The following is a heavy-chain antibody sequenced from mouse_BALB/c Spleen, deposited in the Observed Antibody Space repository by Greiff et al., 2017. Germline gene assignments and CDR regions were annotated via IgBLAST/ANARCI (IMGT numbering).Heavy chain of an antibody. D-gene: IGHD2-1*01. V-gene: IGHV2-9*02. J-gene: IGHJ1*01. CDR3: TRSTMVTTWYSDV. CDR1: GFSLTSYG. CDR2: IWAGGST. Sequence: VKLMESGPGLVAPSQCLSITCTVSGFSLTSYGVHWVRQPPGKGLEWLGVIWAGGSTNYNSALMSRLSISKDNFKSQVFLKMNSLQTDDTAMYYCTRSTMVTTWYSDVRGAGTTDTVTT.